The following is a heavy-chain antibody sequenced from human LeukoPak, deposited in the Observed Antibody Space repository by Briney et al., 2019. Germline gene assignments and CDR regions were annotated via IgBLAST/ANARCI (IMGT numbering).Heavy chain of an antibody. Sequence: PGRSLRLSCAASGFTFSSYGMHWVRQAPGKGLEWVAVISYDGSNKYYADSVKGRFTISRDNSKNTLYLQMNSLRAEDTAVYYCAKGSGSYYGEDYYGMDVWGQGTTVTVSS. J-gene: IGHJ6*02. D-gene: IGHD1-26*01. CDR2: ISYDGSNK. CDR3: AKGSGSYYGEDYYGMDV. CDR1: GFTFSSYG. V-gene: IGHV3-30*18.